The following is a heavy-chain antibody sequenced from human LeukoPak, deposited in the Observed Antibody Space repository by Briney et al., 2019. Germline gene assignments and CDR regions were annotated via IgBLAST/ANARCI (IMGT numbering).Heavy chain of an antibody. Sequence: GGSLRFSCAASGFTFDDYAMHWVRQAPGKGLEWVSGISWNSGSIGYADSVKGRFTISRDNAKNSLYLQMNSLSAEDTALYYCAKDISSSGTYYFDYWGQGTLVTVSS. V-gene: IGHV3-9*01. J-gene: IGHJ4*02. CDR1: GFTFDDYA. D-gene: IGHD3-22*01. CDR3: AKDISSSGTYYFDY. CDR2: ISWNSGSI.